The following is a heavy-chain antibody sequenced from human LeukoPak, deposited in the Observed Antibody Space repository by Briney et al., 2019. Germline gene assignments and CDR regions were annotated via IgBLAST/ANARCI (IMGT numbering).Heavy chain of an antibody. D-gene: IGHD6-19*01. CDR1: GGSISSGSYY. V-gene: IGHV4-61*02. J-gene: IGHJ4*02. Sequence: SETLSLTCTVSGGSISSGSYYWSWIRQPAGKGLEWIGRIYTSGSTNYNPFLKSRVTISVDTSKNQFSLKLSSVTAADTAVYYSARDRVAVAGTFDYWGQGTLVTVSS. CDR3: ARDRVAVAGTFDY. CDR2: IYTSGST.